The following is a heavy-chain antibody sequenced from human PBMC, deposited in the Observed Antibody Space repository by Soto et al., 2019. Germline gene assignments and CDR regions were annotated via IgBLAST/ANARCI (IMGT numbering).Heavy chain of an antibody. J-gene: IGHJ3*02. V-gene: IGHV4-59*08. CDR2: IYYTGST. CDR1: GDSISPYY. CDR3: ARHLRYCSGGSCYAFDI. Sequence: SETLSLTCTVSGDSISPYYWNWIRQPPGQGLEWLAYIYYTGSTNSNPSLKSRVTISVDTSKNQFSLKLSSVTAADTAVYYCARHLRYCSGGSCYAFDIWGQGTMVTVSS. D-gene: IGHD2-15*01.